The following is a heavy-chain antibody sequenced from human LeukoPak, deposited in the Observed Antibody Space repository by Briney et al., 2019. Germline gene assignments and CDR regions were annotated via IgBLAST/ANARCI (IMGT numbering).Heavy chain of an antibody. V-gene: IGHV4-59*01. Sequence: PSETLSLTCTVSGGSISSYYWSWIRQPPGKGLEWIGYIYYSGSTNYNPSLKSRVTISVDTSKNQFSLKLSSVTAADTAVYYCARVGSSGWFTQDYWGQGTLVTVSS. CDR3: ARVGSSGWFTQDY. CDR1: GGSISSYY. CDR2: IYYSGST. J-gene: IGHJ4*02. D-gene: IGHD6-19*01.